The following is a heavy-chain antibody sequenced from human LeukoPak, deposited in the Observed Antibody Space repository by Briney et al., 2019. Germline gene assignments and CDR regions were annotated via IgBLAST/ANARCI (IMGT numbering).Heavy chain of an antibody. J-gene: IGHJ5*02. CDR3: ASELGYCSDDNCYGGWFDP. D-gene: IGHD2-15*01. Sequence: SETLSLTCAVYGVSFSGYFWSWIRQPPGKGLEWIGEINHSGTTNYNPSLKSRVTISLDTSKNQISLKLSSVTAADTAVYYCASELGYCSDDNCYGGWFDPWGQGTLVTVSS. V-gene: IGHV4-34*01. CDR2: INHSGTT. CDR1: GVSFSGYF.